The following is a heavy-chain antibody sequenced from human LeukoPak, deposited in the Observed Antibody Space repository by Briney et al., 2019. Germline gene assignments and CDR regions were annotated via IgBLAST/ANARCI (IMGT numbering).Heavy chain of an antibody. J-gene: IGHJ4*02. V-gene: IGHV3-23*01. Sequence: PGGSLRLSCAASGFTFTNYAMIWVRQAPGKGLEWVSSISGSGGITYYADSVKGRFTISRDNSKNTLYLQVNGLRDEDSAIYTCASTAMVRGRGDYWGQGTLVTVSS. CDR3: ASTAMVRGRGDY. CDR2: ISGSGGIT. CDR1: GFTFTNYA. D-gene: IGHD5-18*01.